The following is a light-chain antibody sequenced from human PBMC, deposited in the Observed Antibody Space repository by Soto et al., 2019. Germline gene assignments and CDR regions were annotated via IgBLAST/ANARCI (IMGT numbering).Light chain of an antibody. CDR2: EVT. J-gene: IGLJ1*01. V-gene: IGLV2-11*01. Sequence: QSALTQPRSVSGSPGQSVTISCTGTTSDVGGYDFVSWYQQHPGKAPKLMIYEVTKRPSGVPDRFSGSKSGKTASLTISGLQAEDEADYYCSSFAGTYTPHVFGTGTKLTVL. CDR1: TSDVGGYDF. CDR3: SSFAGTYTPHV.